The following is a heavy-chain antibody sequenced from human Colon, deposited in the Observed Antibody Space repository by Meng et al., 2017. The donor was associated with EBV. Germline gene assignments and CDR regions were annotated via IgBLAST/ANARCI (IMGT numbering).Heavy chain of an antibody. Sequence: QVQLQEPVPGLVEPSQTLSLHCTVSGGSMSSGNYYWSWIRQPTGKGLEWIGYIHHSGSAYYNPSLKSRVSISVDTSKNQFSLNLNSMTAADTAVYYCASFDHIPRRNYFNYWGQGTLVTVSS. CDR1: GGSMSSGNYY. CDR3: ASFDHIPRRNYFNY. CDR2: IHHSGSA. D-gene: IGHD2-21*01. J-gene: IGHJ4*02. V-gene: IGHV4-30-4*01.